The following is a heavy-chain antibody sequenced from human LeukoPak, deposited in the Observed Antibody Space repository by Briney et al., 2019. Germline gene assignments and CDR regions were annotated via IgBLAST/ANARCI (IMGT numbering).Heavy chain of an antibody. CDR2: ISGSGGST. V-gene: IGHV3-23*01. Sequence: GGSLRLSCAASGFTFSSYAMSWVRQAPGKGLEWVSAISGSGGSTYYADSVKGRFTISRDNSKNTLYLQMNSLRAEDTAVYYCAKPHEQWLTTGNYFDYWGQGTLVTVSS. CDR3: AKPHEQWLTTGNYFDY. J-gene: IGHJ4*02. D-gene: IGHD6-19*01. CDR1: GFTFSSYA.